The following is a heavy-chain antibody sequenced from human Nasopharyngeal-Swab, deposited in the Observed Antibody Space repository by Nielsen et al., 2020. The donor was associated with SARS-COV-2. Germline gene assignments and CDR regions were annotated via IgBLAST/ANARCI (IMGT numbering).Heavy chain of an antibody. J-gene: IGHJ6*02. V-gene: IGHV4-39*07. CDR3: VGSSWYGDYYYYYGMDV. CDR1: GGSISSSSYY. Sequence: GSLRLSCTVSGGSISSSSYYWGWIRQPPGKGLEWIGSIYYSGSTYYIPSLKSRVTISVDTSKNQFSLKLSSVTAADTAVYYCVGSSWYGDYYYYYGMDVWGQGTTVTVSS. CDR2: IYYSGST. D-gene: IGHD6-13*01.